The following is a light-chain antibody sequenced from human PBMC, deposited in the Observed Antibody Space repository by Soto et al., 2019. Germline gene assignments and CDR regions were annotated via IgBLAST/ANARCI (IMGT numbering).Light chain of an antibody. CDR2: EVS. V-gene: IGLV2-8*01. CDR3: SSYSGINNVI. J-gene: IGLJ1*01. Sequence: QSALTQPPSASGSPGHSVTISCTGTSSDVGGYDYVSWYQQQSGKAPKLIIYEVSRRPSGVPGRFSGSKSRDTASLTVSGLQAEDEADYYSSSYSGINNVIFGAGTKVTVL. CDR1: SSDVGGYDY.